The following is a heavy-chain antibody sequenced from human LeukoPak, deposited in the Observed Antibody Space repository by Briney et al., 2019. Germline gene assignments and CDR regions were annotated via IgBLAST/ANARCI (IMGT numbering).Heavy chain of an antibody. CDR1: GYTFTRYD. CDR2: MNPNSGNT. CDR3: AREGVEYSRVYYYGMDV. D-gene: IGHD6-6*01. Sequence: ASVKVSCKASGYTFTRYDINWVRQATGQGLEWMGWMNPNSGNTGYAQKFQGRVTMTRNTSISTAYMGLSSLRSEDTAVYYCAREGVEYSRVYYYGMDVWGQGTTVTVSS. V-gene: IGHV1-8*01. J-gene: IGHJ6*02.